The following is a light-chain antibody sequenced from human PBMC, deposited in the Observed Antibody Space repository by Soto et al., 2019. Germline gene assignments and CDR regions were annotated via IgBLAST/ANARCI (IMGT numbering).Light chain of an antibody. Sequence: EIELTQSPATLSLSPGETATLSCRASQNVDKFLAWYQQRPGQPPRLLIFDSSNRATGVQVRFSGSGSGTVFTLTIGSLEHEDYAVYYWQQRKNWPPITFGQGTRLEIK. J-gene: IGKJ5*01. CDR3: QQRKNWPPIT. CDR2: DSS. V-gene: IGKV3-11*01. CDR1: QNVDKF.